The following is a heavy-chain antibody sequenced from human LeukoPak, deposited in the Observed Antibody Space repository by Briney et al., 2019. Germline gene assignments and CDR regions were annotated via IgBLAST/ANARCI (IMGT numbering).Heavy chain of an antibody. CDR2: ISSSSYI. CDR3: AREIPLDSTDEVEDY. V-gene: IGHV3-21*01. J-gene: IGHJ4*02. CDR1: GFTFSSYS. D-gene: IGHD2-2*01. Sequence: GGSLRLSCAASGFTFSSYSMNWVRQAPGKGLEWVSSISSSSYIYYADSVKGRFTISRDNAKNSLYLQMNSLRAEDTAVYYCAREIPLDSTDEVEDYWGQGTLVTVSS.